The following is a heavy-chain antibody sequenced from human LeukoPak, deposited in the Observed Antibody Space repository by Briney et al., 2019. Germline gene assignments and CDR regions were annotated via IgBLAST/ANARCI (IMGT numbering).Heavy chain of an antibody. D-gene: IGHD5-24*01. Sequence: ASVKVSXKASGYTFTSYDINWVRQATGQGLEWMGRMNPNSGNTGYPQKFQGRVTITRDTSISTAYMELSSLRFEDTAVYYCARDGYNYGYFDYWGQGNLVTVSS. CDR2: MNPNSGNT. CDR1: GYTFTSYD. CDR3: ARDGYNYGYFDY. V-gene: IGHV1-8*03. J-gene: IGHJ4*02.